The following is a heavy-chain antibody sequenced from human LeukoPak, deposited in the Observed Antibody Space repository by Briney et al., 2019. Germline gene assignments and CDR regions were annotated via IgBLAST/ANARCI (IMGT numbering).Heavy chain of an antibody. V-gene: IGHV3-33*01. CDR3: ASGLEWELPRYLVGDAFDI. D-gene: IGHD1-26*01. J-gene: IGHJ3*02. CDR2: IWYDGSNK. Sequence: GGSLRLSCAAAGFTFSSYGMHWVRQAPGKGLEWVAVIWYDGSNKYYADSVKGRFTISRDNSKNTLYLQMNSLRAEDTAVYYCASGLEWELPRYLVGDAFDIWGQGTMVTVSS. CDR1: GFTFSSYG.